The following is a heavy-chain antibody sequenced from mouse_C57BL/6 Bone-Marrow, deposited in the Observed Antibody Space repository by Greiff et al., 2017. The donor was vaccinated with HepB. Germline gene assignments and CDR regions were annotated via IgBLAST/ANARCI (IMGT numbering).Heavy chain of an antibody. J-gene: IGHJ1*03. CDR2: IDPSDSET. CDR3: ARTYYSNYHWYFDV. V-gene: IGHV1-52*01. Sequence: QVQLQQPGAELVRPGSSVKLSCKASGYTFTSYWMHWVKQRPIQGLEWIGNIDPSDSETHYNQKFKDKATLTVDKSSSTAYMQLSSLTSEDSAVYYCARTYYSNYHWYFDVWGTGTTVTVSS. D-gene: IGHD2-5*01. CDR1: GYTFTSYW.